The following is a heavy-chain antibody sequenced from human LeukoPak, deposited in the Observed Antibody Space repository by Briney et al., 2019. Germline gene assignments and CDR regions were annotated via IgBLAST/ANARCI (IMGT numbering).Heavy chain of an antibody. V-gene: IGHV4-61*01. CDR2: IYYSGCT. CDR3: ARVAAVAHFDY. J-gene: IGHJ4*02. CDR1: GGSVSSGSYY. D-gene: IGHD6-19*01. Sequence: SETLSLTCTVSGGSVSSGSYYWSWIRQPPGKGLEWIGYIYYSGCTNYNPSLKSRVTISVDTSKNQFSLKLSSVTAADTAVYYCARVAAVAHFDYWGQGTLVTVSS.